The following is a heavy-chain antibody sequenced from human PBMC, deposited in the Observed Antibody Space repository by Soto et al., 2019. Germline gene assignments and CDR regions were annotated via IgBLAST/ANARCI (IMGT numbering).Heavy chain of an antibody. CDR2: IIPILGIA. Sequence: QVPLVQSGAEVKKPGSSVKVSCKASGGTFSSYTISWVRQAPGQGLEWMGRIIPILGIANYAQKFQGRVTITADKSTSTAYMELSSLRSEDTAVYYCARDRALTAVYYFDYWGQGTLVTVSS. CDR3: ARDRALTAVYYFDY. CDR1: GGTFSSYT. V-gene: IGHV1-69*08. D-gene: IGHD2-21*02. J-gene: IGHJ4*02.